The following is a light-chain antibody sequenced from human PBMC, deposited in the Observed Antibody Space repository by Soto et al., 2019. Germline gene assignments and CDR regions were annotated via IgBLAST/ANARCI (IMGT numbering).Light chain of an antibody. CDR2: GAS. CDR3: QHFGSSPT. CDR1: QSISSSH. Sequence: EIVLTQPPGTLSLSPGERATLSCRASQSISSSHLAWYQQKPGQAPRLLIYGASSRATGIPDRFSGSGSGTDFTLTISRLEPEDFALYCCQHFGSSPTFGQGTKVEIK. J-gene: IGKJ1*01. V-gene: IGKV3-20*01.